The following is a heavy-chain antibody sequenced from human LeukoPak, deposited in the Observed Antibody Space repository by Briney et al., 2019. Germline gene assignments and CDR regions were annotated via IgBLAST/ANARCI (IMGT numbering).Heavy chain of an antibody. J-gene: IGHJ4*02. CDR2: ISNSGGST. CDR3: AARSRSGGIVGATGY. CDR1: GFTFSSYA. D-gene: IGHD1-26*01. V-gene: IGHV3-23*01. Sequence: GGSLRLSCAASGFTFSSYATSWVRQAPGKGLEWVSAISNSGGSTNYADSVKGRFTISRDNSKNTLYLQMNSLRAEDTAVYYCAARSRSGGIVGATGYWGQGTLVTVSS.